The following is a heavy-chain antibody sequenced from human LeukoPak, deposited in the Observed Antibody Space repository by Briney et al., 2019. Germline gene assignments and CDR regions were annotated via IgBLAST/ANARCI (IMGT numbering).Heavy chain of an antibody. D-gene: IGHD2-8*01. J-gene: IGHJ4*02. V-gene: IGHV4-39*07. CDR3: AGLGNGRTFDS. CDR1: GGSITSSNYY. CDR2: VYYSGAT. Sequence: SETLSLTCDVSGGSITSSNYYWGWIRQPPGKGLEWIGSVYYSGATFYNPSLKSRVIISVDTSKNQFSLNLSSVTAADTAVYYCAGLGNGRTFDSWGQGTLVTVSS.